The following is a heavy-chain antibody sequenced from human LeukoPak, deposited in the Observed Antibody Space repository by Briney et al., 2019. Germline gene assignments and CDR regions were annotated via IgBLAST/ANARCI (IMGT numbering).Heavy chain of an antibody. CDR1: GYTFTGYY. D-gene: IGHD6-6*01. V-gene: IGHV1-2*02. CDR3: ARQLEYSSSSRGWFDP. CDR2: INPNSGGT. J-gene: IGHJ5*02. Sequence: ASVKASCKASGYTFTGYYMHWVRQAPGQGLEWMGWINPNSGGTDYAQKFQGRVTMTRDTSISTAYMELSRLRSDDTAVYYCARQLEYSSSSRGWFDPWGQGTLVTVSS.